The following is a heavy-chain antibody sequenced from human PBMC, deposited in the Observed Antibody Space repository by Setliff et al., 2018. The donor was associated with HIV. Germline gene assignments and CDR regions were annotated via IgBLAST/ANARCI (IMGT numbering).Heavy chain of an antibody. Sequence: ASVKVSCKASGYTFTSYYMHWVRQATGQGLEWMGWMNPNSGNTGYAQKFQGRVTMTRNTSINTAYMELSSLRSQDTAVYYCARGKNIVVVPAAPNWFDPWGQGTLVTVSS. CDR2: MNPNSGNT. CDR1: GYTFTSYY. V-gene: IGHV1-8*02. D-gene: IGHD2-2*01. CDR3: ARGKNIVVVPAAPNWFDP. J-gene: IGHJ5*02.